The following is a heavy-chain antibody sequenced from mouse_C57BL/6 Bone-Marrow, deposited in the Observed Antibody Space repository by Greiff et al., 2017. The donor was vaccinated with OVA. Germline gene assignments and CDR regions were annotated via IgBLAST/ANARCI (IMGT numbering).Heavy chain of an antibody. Sequence: QVQLQQPGAELVKPGASVKLSCKASGYTFTSYWMHWVKQRPGQGLEWIGMINPNSGSTNYNEKFKSKATLTVYKSSNTAYMQLSSLTSEDSAVYYYASIDSFFMDYWGQGTSVTVSS. V-gene: IGHV1-64*01. D-gene: IGHD3-2*01. J-gene: IGHJ4*01. CDR3: ASIDSFFMDY. CDR1: GYTFTSYW. CDR2: INPNSGST.